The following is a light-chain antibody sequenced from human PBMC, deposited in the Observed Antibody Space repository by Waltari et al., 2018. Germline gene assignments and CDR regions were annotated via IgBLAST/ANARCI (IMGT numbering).Light chain of an antibody. V-gene: IGKV2-28*01. J-gene: IGKJ4*01. CDR3: MQALQTPT. CDR2: LGS. Sequence: DIVMTQSPPSLLFTPGEPASISCSSSQSLLHSNGYNYLDWYLQKPGQPPQLLFYLGSNRACGVPDMCSSRGSGTYSTLQISIEEADDVGVYCCMQALQTPTFGGGTKVEIK. CDR1: QSLLHSNGYNY.